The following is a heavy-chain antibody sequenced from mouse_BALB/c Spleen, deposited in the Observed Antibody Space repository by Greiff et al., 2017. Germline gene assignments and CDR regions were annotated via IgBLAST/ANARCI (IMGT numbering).Heavy chain of an antibody. CDR3: TRGDYDAWFAY. CDR1: GYTFTSYY. Sequence: QVQLKQPGAELVKPGASVKLSCKASGYTFTSYYMYWVKQRPGQGLEWIGGINPSNGGTNFNEKFKSKATLTVDKSSSTAYMQLSSLTSEDSAVYYCTRGDYDAWFAYWGQGTLVTVSA. J-gene: IGHJ3*01. D-gene: IGHD2-4*01. V-gene: IGHV1S81*02. CDR2: INPSNGGT.